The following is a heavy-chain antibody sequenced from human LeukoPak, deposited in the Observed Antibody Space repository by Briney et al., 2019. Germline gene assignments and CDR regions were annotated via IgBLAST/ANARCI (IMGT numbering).Heavy chain of an antibody. CDR1: GYTFTSYG. V-gene: IGHV1-18*01. CDR3: ARLLWFGESRSFDY. Sequence: ASVKVSCKXSGYTFTSYGISWVRQAPRQGLEWMGWISAYNGNTNYAQKLQGRVTMTTDTSTSTAYMELRSLRSDDTAVYYCARLLWFGESRSFDYWGQGTLVTVSS. D-gene: IGHD3-10*01. J-gene: IGHJ4*02. CDR2: ISAYNGNT.